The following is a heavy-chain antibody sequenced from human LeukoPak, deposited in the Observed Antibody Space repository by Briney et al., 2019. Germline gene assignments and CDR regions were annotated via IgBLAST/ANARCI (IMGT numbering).Heavy chain of an antibody. CDR2: INPNSGGT. Sequence: ASVKVSCKASGYTFTCYYMHWVRQAPGQGLEWMGWINPNSGGTNYAQKFQGRVTMTRDTSISTAYMELSRLRSDDTAVYYCARDLAAADPDYYYYYMDVWGKGTTVTVSS. CDR3: ARDLAAADPDYYYYYMDV. CDR1: GYTFTCYY. V-gene: IGHV1-2*02. J-gene: IGHJ6*03. D-gene: IGHD6-13*01.